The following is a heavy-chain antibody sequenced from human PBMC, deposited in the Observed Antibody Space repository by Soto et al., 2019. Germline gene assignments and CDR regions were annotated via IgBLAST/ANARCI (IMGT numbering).Heavy chain of an antibody. CDR3: AKDRKHGYSGYDFDY. J-gene: IGHJ4*02. D-gene: IGHD5-12*01. CDR1: GFTFVDYA. Sequence: GGSLRLSCAASGFTFVDYAMHWVRQAPGKGLEWVSAISGSGGSTYYADSVKGRFTISRDNSKNTLYLQMNSLRAEDTAVYYCAKDRKHGYSGYDFDYWGQGTLVTVS. CDR2: ISGSGGST. V-gene: IGHV3-23*01.